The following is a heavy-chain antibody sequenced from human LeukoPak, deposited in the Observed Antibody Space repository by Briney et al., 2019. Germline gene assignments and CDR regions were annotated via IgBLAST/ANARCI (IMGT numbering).Heavy chain of an antibody. CDR3: ARESGSYPPLNWFDP. CDR2: IYTSGST. V-gene: IGHV4-4*07. J-gene: IGHJ5*02. D-gene: IGHD1-26*01. CDR1: GGSISSYY. Sequence: SETLSLTCTVSGGSISSYYWSWIRQPAGKGLEWIGRIYTSGSTNYNPSLKSRVTMSVDTSKNQFSLKLSSVTAADTAVYYCARESGSYPPLNWFDPWGQGTLVTVSS.